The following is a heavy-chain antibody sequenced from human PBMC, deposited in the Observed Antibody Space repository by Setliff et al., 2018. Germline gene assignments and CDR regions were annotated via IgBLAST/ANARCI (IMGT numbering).Heavy chain of an antibody. CDR1: GYNFNSHW. V-gene: IGHV5-51*01. D-gene: IGHD1-1*01. CDR2: IFPADSET. J-gene: IGHJ1*01. Sequence: GESLKISCATSGYNFNSHWIAWVRQVPGGGLEWMGLIFPADSETRYSPSFQGQFTMSVDTSINTAYPQWNSLKASDTALYFCARLPSTGSAFFQHWGQGTLVTVSS. CDR3: ARLPSTGSAFFQH.